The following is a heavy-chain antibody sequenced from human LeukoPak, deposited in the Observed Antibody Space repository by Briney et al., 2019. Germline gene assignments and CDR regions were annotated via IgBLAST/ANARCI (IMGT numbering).Heavy chain of an antibody. CDR1: GGSISSYY. CDR2: IYYSGST. Sequence: PSETLSLTCTVSGGSISSYYWSWIRQPPGKGLEWIGYIYYSGSTKYNPSLKSRVTISVDSSKNQLSLKLSSVTAADTAVFYCAGRLDDYYDNSKDAFNIWGQGTMVTVSS. CDR3: AGRLDDYYDNSKDAFNI. D-gene: IGHD3-22*01. J-gene: IGHJ3*02. V-gene: IGHV4-59*08.